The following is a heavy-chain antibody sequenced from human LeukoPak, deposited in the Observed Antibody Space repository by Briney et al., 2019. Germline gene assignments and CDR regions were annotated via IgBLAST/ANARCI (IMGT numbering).Heavy chain of an antibody. CDR3: ARDLTGDYGGPFDY. CDR1: GFTFSSYS. J-gene: IGHJ4*02. CDR2: ISSSSSTI. Sequence: RGSLRLSCAASGFTFSSYSMNWVRQAPGKGLEWVSYISSSSSTIYYADSVKGRFTISRDNAKNSLYLQMNSLRDEDTAVYYCARDLTGDYGGPFDYWGQGTLVTVSS. V-gene: IGHV3-48*02. D-gene: IGHD4-23*01.